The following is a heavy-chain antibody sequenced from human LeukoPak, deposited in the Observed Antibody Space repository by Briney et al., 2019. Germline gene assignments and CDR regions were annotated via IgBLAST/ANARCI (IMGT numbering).Heavy chain of an antibody. D-gene: IGHD6-19*01. J-gene: IGHJ4*02. Sequence: SQTLSLTCAVSGGSISSGGYSWSWIRQPPGKGLEWIGYIYYSGSTNYNPSLKSRVTISVDTSKNQFSLKLSSVTAADTAVYYCARHRDRSGWSSIGYWGQGTLVTVSS. CDR3: ARHRDRSGWSSIGY. V-gene: IGHV4-30-4*07. CDR1: GGSISSGGYS. CDR2: IYYSGST.